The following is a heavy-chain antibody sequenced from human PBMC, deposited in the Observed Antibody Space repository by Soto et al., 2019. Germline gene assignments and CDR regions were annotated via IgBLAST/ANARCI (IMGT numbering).Heavy chain of an antibody. CDR2: ISGSGGSS. Sequence: XVSLRLSCAAAGFAFSTYAMTWVRQAPGKGLEWVSVISGSGGSSYYAASVKGRFTISRDNSKNTLFLQMNGLRAEDTAVYYCAKVTKRAAAGRYEYYKYGMDVWGQGTTVTVS. J-gene: IGHJ6*02. CDR1: GFAFSTYA. D-gene: IGHD6-13*01. CDR3: AKVTKRAAAGRYEYYKYGMDV. V-gene: IGHV3-23*01.